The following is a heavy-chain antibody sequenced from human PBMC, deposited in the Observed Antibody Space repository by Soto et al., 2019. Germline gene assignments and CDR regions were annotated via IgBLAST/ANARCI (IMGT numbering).Heavy chain of an antibody. CDR2: IYYSGST. CDR3: ERGLFP. Sequence: PSETLSLTCTVSGGSIISGGYYWSWIRQHPGKGLEWIGYIYYSGSTYYNPSLKSRLTISVDTSKNQFSLKLACVTAADPGLFYCERGLFPGGKGTLFT. D-gene: IGHD3-10*02. CDR1: GGSIISGGYY. J-gene: IGHJ4*02. V-gene: IGHV4-31*03.